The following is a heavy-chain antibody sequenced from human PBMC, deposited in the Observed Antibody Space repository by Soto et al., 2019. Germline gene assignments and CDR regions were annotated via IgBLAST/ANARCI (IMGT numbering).Heavy chain of an antibody. Sequence: EVQLLESGGGLVQPGGSLRLSCAASEFAFSTYAMTWVRQAPGKGLEWVSGISDGGSDTDYADSVKGRFTISRDNSKNTLYLQMNGLRADDTAVYYCAKGQSSSWYQTGGMDVWGPGTTVTVSS. J-gene: IGHJ6*02. CDR1: EFAFSTYA. CDR3: AKGQSSSWYQTGGMDV. CDR2: ISDGGSDT. D-gene: IGHD6-13*01. V-gene: IGHV3-23*01.